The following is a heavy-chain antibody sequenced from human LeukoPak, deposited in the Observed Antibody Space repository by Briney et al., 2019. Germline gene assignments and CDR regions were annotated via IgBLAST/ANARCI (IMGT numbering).Heavy chain of an antibody. V-gene: IGHV3-30*02. J-gene: IGHJ4*02. CDR1: GFTFSTYA. D-gene: IGHD5-12*01. Sequence: GGSLRLSCAAYGFTFSTYAMSWVRQAPGKGLEWVANIKQDGSNKYYADSVKGRFTICRDNSKNTLYLQMNSLRAEDTAVYYCAKDFGIYSGYDYYYFDYWGQGTLVTVSS. CDR3: AKDFGIYSGYDYYYFDY. CDR2: IKQDGSNK.